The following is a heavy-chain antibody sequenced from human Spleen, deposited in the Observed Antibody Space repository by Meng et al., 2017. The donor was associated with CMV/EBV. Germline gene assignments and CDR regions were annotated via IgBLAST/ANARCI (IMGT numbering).Heavy chain of an antibody. CDR3: ARVIRGSSWYWNYYYGMDV. Sequence: GGSLRLSCAASGFTFSSYGMHWVRQAPGKGLEWVAVIWYDGSNKYYADSVKGRFTISRDNAKNSLYLQMNSLRAEDTALYYCARVIRGSSWYWNYYYGMDVWGQGTTVTVSS. V-gene: IGHV3-33*01. CDR2: IWYDGSNK. CDR1: GFTFSSYG. J-gene: IGHJ6*02. D-gene: IGHD6-13*01.